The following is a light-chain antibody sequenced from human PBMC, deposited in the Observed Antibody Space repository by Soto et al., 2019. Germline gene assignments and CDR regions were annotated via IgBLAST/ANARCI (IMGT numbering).Light chain of an antibody. V-gene: IGLV2-14*01. J-gene: IGLJ1*01. CDR3: SSYASSSTYV. CDR1: SSDVGGYNY. Sequence: QSALTQPASVSGSPGQSITISCTGTSSDVGGYNYVSWYQQHPGKAPKLMIYDVSNRPSGVSNRFSGSKSGNPASLTISGLQAEDGSDYYCSSYASSSTYVFGTGTKVTVL. CDR2: DVS.